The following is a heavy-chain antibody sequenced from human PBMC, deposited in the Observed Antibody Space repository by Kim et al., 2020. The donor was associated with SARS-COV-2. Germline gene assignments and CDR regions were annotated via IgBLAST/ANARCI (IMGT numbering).Heavy chain of an antibody. Sequence: SLKSRVTISVDTAKNQFSLKLSSVTAADTAVYYCARLIPYYYDSSGYFDYWGQGTLVTVSS. D-gene: IGHD3-22*01. J-gene: IGHJ4*02. CDR3: ARLIPYYYDSSGYFDY. V-gene: IGHV4-39*01.